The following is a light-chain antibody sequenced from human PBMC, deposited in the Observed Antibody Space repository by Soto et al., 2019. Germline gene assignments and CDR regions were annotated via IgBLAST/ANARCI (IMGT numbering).Light chain of an antibody. Sequence: EIVLTQSPDTLSLSPGERATLSCRASQSVASNQLAWYQHKSGQAPRLLIHGVFTRANGIPDRFSGSGSGTDFTLTISRLEPEDFALYYCQQYGGLHQTFGQGTNVEIK. CDR1: QSVASNQ. J-gene: IGKJ1*01. V-gene: IGKV3-20*01. CDR3: QQYGGLHQT. CDR2: GVF.